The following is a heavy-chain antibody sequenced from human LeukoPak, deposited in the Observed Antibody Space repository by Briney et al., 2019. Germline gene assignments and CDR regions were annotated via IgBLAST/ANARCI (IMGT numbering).Heavy chain of an antibody. CDR2: IIPIFGTA. CDR3: AREDEDTAMVTLGCFDY. Sequence: VASVKVSCKASGGTFSSYAISWVRQAPGQGLEWMGRIIPIFGTANYAQKFQGRVTITADKSTSTAYMELSSLRSEDTAVYYCAREDEDTAMVTLGCFDYGGQGTLVTVSS. J-gene: IGHJ4*02. V-gene: IGHV1-69*06. CDR1: GGTFSSYA. D-gene: IGHD5-18*01.